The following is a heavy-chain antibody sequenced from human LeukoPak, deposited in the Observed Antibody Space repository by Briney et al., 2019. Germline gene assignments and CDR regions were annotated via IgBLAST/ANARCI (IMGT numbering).Heavy chain of an antibody. D-gene: IGHD5-24*01. CDR1: GGSFSGYY. CDR2: INHSGST. CDR3: ARRRGASSRRIRYYYMDV. V-gene: IGHV4-34*01. J-gene: IGHJ6*03. Sequence: SETLSLTCAVYGGSFSGYYWSWIRQPPGKGLEWIGEINHSGSTNYNPSLKSRVTISVDTSKNQFSLKLSSVTAADTAVYYCARRRGASSRRIRYYYMDVWGQGTMVTVSS.